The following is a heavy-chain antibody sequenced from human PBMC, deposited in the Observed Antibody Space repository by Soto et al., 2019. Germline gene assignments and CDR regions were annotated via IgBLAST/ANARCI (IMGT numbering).Heavy chain of an antibody. D-gene: IGHD6-6*01. CDR1: GGTFSSYA. CDR3: ARDQQLVAGWFDP. Sequence: QVQLVQSGAEVKKPGSSVKVSCKASGGTFSSYAISWVRQAPGQGLEWMGGIIPIFATANYAQKFQGRVTITADKSTSTAYMELRSLRSEASAVYYCARDQQLVAGWFDPWGQGTLVTVSS. V-gene: IGHV1-69*06. CDR2: IIPIFATA. J-gene: IGHJ5*02.